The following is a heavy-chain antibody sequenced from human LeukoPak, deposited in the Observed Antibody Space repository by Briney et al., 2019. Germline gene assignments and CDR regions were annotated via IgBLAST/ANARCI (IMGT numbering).Heavy chain of an antibody. CDR1: GGSFSGYY. CDR2: INHSGST. Sequence: SETLSLTCAVYGGSFSGYYWSSIRQPPGKGLEWIGEINHSGSTNYNPSLKSRVTISVDTSKNQFSLKLSSVTAADTAVYYCARGGYSYGYGFDPWGQGTLVTVSS. J-gene: IGHJ5*02. D-gene: IGHD5-18*01. V-gene: IGHV4-34*01. CDR3: ARGGYSYGYGFDP.